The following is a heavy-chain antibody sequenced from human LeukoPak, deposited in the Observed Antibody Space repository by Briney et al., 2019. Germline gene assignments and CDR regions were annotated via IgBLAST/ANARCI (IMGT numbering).Heavy chain of an antibody. Sequence: GQSLKISCHTFGYSFTTYWIGWVRQVPGKGLEWMGTIYPGDSDIRYSPSFQGQVSMSVDKSTSTAYLQWSSLKASDTAMFYCARLAYARGWLTPDYDVFDFWGQGTMVTVSS. CDR1: GYSFTTYW. CDR3: ARLAYARGWLTPDYDVFDF. J-gene: IGHJ3*01. CDR2: IYPGDSDI. V-gene: IGHV5-51*01. D-gene: IGHD6-19*01.